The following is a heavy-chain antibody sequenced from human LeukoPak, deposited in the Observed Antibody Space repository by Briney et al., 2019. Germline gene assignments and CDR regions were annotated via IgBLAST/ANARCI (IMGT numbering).Heavy chain of an antibody. Sequence: ASVKVSCKASGYTFTSYGISWVRQAPGQGLEWMGWINPNSGGTNYAQKFQGRVTMTRDTPISTAYMELSRLRSDDTAVYYCARETPRRGRGYCSGGSCSLMHYWGQGTLVTVSS. V-gene: IGHV1-2*02. D-gene: IGHD2-15*01. CDR3: ARETPRRGRGYCSGGSCSLMHY. J-gene: IGHJ4*02. CDR1: GYTFTSYG. CDR2: INPNSGGT.